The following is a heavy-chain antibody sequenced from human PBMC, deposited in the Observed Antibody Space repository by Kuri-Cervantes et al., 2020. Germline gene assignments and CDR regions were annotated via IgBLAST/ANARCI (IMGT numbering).Heavy chain of an antibody. J-gene: IGHJ6*02. D-gene: IGHD3-3*01. Sequence: ASVKVSCKASGYTFTSYYMHWVRQAPVQGLEWIGIINPSGGSTSYAQKFQGRVTMTRDKPTSTVYMELSSLRAEDTAVYYCAKDLRYYDFWSGYYKWGDYYGMDVWGQGTTVTVSS. V-gene: IGHV1-46*01. CDR3: AKDLRYYDFWSGYYKWGDYYGMDV. CDR2: INPSGGST. CDR1: GYTFTSYY.